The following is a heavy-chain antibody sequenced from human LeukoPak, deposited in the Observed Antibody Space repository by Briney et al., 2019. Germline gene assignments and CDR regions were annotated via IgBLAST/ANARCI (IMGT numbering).Heavy chain of an antibody. V-gene: IGHV1-69*05. CDR2: IIPNFGTA. CDR3: ARDNYWYSGKGGVSDFYNYMDV. D-gene: IGHD4-23*01. J-gene: IGHJ6*03. CDR1: GGGFSSYA. Sequence: SVKLSCNASGGGFSSYAVSWVRQAPGPGLEWMGGIIPNFGTANYAQKFQGRVTITTDESTSTAYMELSSLRSEDTAVYYCARDNYWYSGKGGVSDFYNYMDVWGKGTTVTVSS.